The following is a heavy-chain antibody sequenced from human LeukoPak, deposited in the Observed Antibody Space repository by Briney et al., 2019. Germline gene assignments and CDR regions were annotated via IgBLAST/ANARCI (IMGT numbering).Heavy chain of an antibody. CDR3: ARDGYCSSTSCYAPAWSYYYYYMDV. J-gene: IGHJ6*03. D-gene: IGHD2-2*03. CDR1: GFTFSSYA. Sequence: GGSLRLSCAASGFTFSSYAMHWVRQAPGKGLEWVAVISYDGSNKYYADSVKGRFTISRDNSKNTLYLQMNSLRAEDTAVYYCARDGYCSSTSCYAPAWSYYYYYMDVWGKGTTVTVSS. CDR2: ISYDGSNK. V-gene: IGHV3-30*04.